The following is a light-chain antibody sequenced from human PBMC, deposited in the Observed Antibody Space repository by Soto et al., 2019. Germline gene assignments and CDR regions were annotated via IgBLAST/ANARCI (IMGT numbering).Light chain of an antibody. J-gene: IGLJ2*01. V-gene: IGLV2-23*02. Sequence: QSALTQPASVSGFPGQSITISCTGTSSDVGSYNLVSWYQQHPGKAPKLMIYEVRKRPSGVSNRFSGSKSGNAASLTISGLQAEDEADYYCCSYAGSTTFVVFGGGTKLTVL. CDR2: EVR. CDR1: SSDVGSYNL. CDR3: CSYAGSTTFVV.